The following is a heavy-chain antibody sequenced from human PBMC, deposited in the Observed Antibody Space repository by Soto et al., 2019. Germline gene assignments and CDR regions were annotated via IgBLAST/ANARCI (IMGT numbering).Heavy chain of an antibody. D-gene: IGHD2-15*01. CDR3: ARGQVVAAQH. CDR2: IYHSGST. J-gene: IGHJ4*02. V-gene: IGHV4-30-2*01. CDR1: GGSTSRGGYS. Sequence: ASETLSLTCAVSGGSTSRGGYSWSWIRQPPGKGLEWIGYIYHSGSTYYNPSLKSRVTISVDRSKNQFSLKLSSVTAADTAVYYCARGQVVAAQHWGQGTLVTVSS.